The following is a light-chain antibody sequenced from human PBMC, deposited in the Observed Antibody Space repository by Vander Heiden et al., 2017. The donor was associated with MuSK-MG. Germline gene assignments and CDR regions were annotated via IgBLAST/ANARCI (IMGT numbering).Light chain of an antibody. CDR2: WAS. J-gene: IGKJ1*01. CDR1: QSVLYSSNNKNY. V-gene: IGKV4-1*01. Sequence: DIVMTQSPDSLAVSLGERATINCKSSQSVLYSSNNKNYLAWYQQKPVQPPKLLIYWASTRESGVPDRFSGSGSGTDSTLTISSLQAEDVAVYYCQQYDSTPWTFGQGTKVEIK. CDR3: QQYDSTPWT.